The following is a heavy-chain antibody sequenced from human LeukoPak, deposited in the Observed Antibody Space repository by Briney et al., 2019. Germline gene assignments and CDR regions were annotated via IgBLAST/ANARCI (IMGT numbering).Heavy chain of an antibody. D-gene: IGHD4-17*01. CDR3: AKGRVDYGDYVDAFDI. Sequence: PGGSLRLSCAASGFTFSSYAMSWVRQAPGKGLEWVAFIRYDGSNKYYADSVKGRFTISRDNSKNTLYLQMNSLRAEDTAVYYCAKGRVDYGDYVDAFDIWGQGTMVTVSS. CDR1: GFTFSSYA. CDR2: IRYDGSNK. J-gene: IGHJ3*02. V-gene: IGHV3-30*02.